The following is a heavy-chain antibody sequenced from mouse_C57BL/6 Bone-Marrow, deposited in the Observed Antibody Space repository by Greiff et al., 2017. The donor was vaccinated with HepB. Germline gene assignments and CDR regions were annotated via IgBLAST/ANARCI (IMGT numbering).Heavy chain of an antibody. V-gene: IGHV15-2*01. D-gene: IGHD1-1*01. CDR1: DSEVFPIAY. Sequence: QVQLQQSGSELRSPGSSVKLSCKDFDSEVFPIAYMSWVRQKPGHGFEWIGGILPSIGRTIYGEKFEDKATLDADTLSNTAYLELNSLTSEDSAIYYCARGYYYGSRAWYFDVWGTGTTVTVSS. J-gene: IGHJ1*03. CDR2: ILPSIGRT. CDR3: ARGYYYGSRAWYFDV.